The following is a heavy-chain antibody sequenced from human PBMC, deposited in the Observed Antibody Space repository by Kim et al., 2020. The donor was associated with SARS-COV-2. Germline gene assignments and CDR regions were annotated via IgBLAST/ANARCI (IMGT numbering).Heavy chain of an antibody. CDR2: IYSSGRT. V-gene: IGHV4-59*11. Sequence: SETLSLTCSVSGASISGHYWNWIRQPPGKGLEWIGYIYSSGRTHYNPSLNPSLKSRVTISVDTSKNQLSLNLRSVTAADTAVYFCARDYGTGSYFNYFYYGLDVWGPGTTVIVSS. D-gene: IGHD3-10*01. CDR1: GASISGHY. CDR3: ARDYGTGSYFNYFYYGLDV. J-gene: IGHJ6*02.